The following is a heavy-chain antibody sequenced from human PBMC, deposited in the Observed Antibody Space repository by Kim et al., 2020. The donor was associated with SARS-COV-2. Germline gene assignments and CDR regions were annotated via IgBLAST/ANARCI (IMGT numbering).Heavy chain of an antibody. CDR1: GGSISSYY. D-gene: IGHD3-22*01. V-gene: IGHV4-59*13. Sequence: SETLSLTCTVSGGSISSYYWSWIRQPPGKGLEWIGYIYYSGSTNYNPSLKSRVTISVDTSKNQFSLKLSSVTAADTAVYYFAKEGEYYYDSSGYEGYYYGMDVWGQGTTVTVSS. CDR2: IYYSGST. CDR3: AKEGEYYYDSSGYEGYYYGMDV. J-gene: IGHJ6*02.